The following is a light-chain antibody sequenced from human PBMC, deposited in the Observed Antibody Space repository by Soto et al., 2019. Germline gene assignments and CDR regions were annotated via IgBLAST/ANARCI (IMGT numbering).Light chain of an antibody. Sequence: QPVLTQPPSVSGAPGERVTISCTGSSSDIGAGYRVRWYQQVPGTAPKLLIYDNTNRPSGVSVRFSGSKSGTSASLAISGFQAEDEADYYCQSFDKYLSAVVFGGGTKLTVL. CDR2: DNT. CDR1: SSDIGAGYR. V-gene: IGLV1-40*01. J-gene: IGLJ2*01. CDR3: QSFDKYLSAVV.